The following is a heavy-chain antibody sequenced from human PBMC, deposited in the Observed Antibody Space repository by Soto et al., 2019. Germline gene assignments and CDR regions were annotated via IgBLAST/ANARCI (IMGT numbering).Heavy chain of an antibody. J-gene: IGHJ6*02. D-gene: IGHD5-12*01. CDR2: ISGSGGRT. CDR1: GFTFTTSA. Sequence: EVQLLESGGGLVQPGGSRRLSCAASGFTFTTSAMNWVRQAPGKGLEWVSGISGSGGRTYYADSVKGRFTFSRDNSKNELYLQMNSLRAEDTAVYYCAEGGGYDPREDYYYYGMDVWGQGTTVTVSS. V-gene: IGHV3-23*01. CDR3: AEGGGYDPREDYYYYGMDV.